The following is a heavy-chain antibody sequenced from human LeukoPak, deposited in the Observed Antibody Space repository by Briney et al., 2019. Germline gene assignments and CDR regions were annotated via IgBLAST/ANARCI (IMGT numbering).Heavy chain of an antibody. CDR1: GYTLTELS. V-gene: IGHV1-24*01. CDR2: FDPEDGET. J-gene: IGHJ4*02. D-gene: IGHD3-10*01. CDR3: ATDLYGSGSYYFDY. Sequence: ASVKVSCKVSGYTLTELSMHCVRQAPGKGLEWMGGFDPEDGETIYAQKFQGRVTMTEGTSTDTAYMELSSLRSEDTAVYYCATDLYGSGSYYFDYWGQGTLVTVSS.